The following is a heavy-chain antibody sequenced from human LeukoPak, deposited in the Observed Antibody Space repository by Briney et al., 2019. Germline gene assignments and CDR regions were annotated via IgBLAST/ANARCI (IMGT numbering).Heavy chain of an antibody. V-gene: IGHV4-39*01. J-gene: IGHJ6*03. D-gene: IGHD2-2*01. CDR1: VGSISSSSYY. Sequence: SETLSLTCTVSVGSISSSSYYWGWLRQPPGTGLEWIGSIYYSGSTYYNPSLKSRVTISVDTSKNQFSLKLSSVTAADTAVYYCVASAYYYYYYMDVWGKGTTVTISS. CDR3: VASAYYYYYYMDV. CDR2: IYYSGST.